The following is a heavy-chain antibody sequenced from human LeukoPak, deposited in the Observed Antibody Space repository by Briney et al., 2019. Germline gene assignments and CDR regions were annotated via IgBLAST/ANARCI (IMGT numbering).Heavy chain of an antibody. J-gene: IGHJ5*02. V-gene: IGHV1-46*01. CDR3: ARGNSVGDNAWWFDP. CDR2: INPTGGST. CDR1: GYTFTSYY. D-gene: IGHD1-26*01. Sequence: ASVKVSCKASGYTFTSYYMHWVRQAPGQGLEWMGIINPTGGSTGYAQKFQGRVTMTRDMSTSTDYMELSSLRSEDTAIYYCARGNSVGDNAWWFDPWGQGTLVTVSS.